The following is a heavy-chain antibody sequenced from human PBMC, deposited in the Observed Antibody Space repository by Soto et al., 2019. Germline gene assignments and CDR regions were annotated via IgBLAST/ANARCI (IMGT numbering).Heavy chain of an antibody. CDR2: ISAYNGNT. CDR3: ARASARIAAAGTCAY. D-gene: IGHD6-13*01. J-gene: IGHJ4*02. CDR1: GYTFTSYG. Sequence: ASVKVSCKASGYTFTSYGISWVRQAPGQGLEWMGWISAYNGNTNYAQKLQGRVTMTTDTSTSTAYMELRSLRSDDTAVYYCARASARIAAAGTCAYWGQGTLVTVSS. V-gene: IGHV1-18*01.